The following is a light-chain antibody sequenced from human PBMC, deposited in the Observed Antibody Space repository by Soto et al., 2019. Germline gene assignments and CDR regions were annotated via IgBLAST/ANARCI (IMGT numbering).Light chain of an antibody. V-gene: IGLV2-14*01. CDR2: DVS. CDR1: SSDVGGYNY. J-gene: IGLJ1*01. Sequence: ALTQPASVSGSPGQSITISCTGTSSDVGGYNYVSWYQQHPGKAPKLMIYDVSNRPSGVSNRFSGSKSGNTASLTISGLQAEDEADYYCSSYTSSSTLLYVFGTGTKVTVL. CDR3: SSYTSSSTLLYV.